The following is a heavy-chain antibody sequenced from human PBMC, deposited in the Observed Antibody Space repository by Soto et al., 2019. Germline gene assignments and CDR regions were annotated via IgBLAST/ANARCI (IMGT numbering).Heavy chain of an antibody. CDR3: AKEGSKYYYYYYAMDV. V-gene: IGHV4-59*01. CDR1: GGSISSYY. J-gene: IGHJ6*02. D-gene: IGHD2-2*01. Sequence: PSETLSLTCTVSGGSISSYYWSWIRQPPGKGLEWIGYIYYSGSTNYNPSLKSRVTISVDTSKNQFSLKLSSVTAADTAVYYCAKEGSKYYYYYYAMDVWGQGTTVTVSS. CDR2: IYYSGST.